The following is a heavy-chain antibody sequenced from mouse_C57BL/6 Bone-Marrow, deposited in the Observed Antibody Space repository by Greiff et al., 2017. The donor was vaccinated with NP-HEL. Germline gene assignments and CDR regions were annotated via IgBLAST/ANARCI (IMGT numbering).Heavy chain of an antibody. CDR1: GFTFSDYY. CDR3: AREGGLRRRTYAMDY. CDR2: INYDGSST. Sequence: EVQGVESEGGLVQPGSSMKLSCTASGFTFSDYYMAWVRQVPEKGLEWVANINYDGSSTYYLDSLKSRFIISRDNAKNILYMQMRNLKSEDTATYYCAREGGLRRRTYAMDYWGQGTSVTVSS. D-gene: IGHD2-4*01. J-gene: IGHJ4*01. V-gene: IGHV5-16*01.